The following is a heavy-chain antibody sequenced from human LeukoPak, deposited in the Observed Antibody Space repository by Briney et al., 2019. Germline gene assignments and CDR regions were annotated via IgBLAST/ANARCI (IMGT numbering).Heavy chain of an antibody. J-gene: IGHJ3*02. Sequence: ASVTVSCKASGYTFTGYYMHWVRQAPGQGLEWMGWINPNSGGTNYAQKFQGRVTMTRDTSSSTAYMELSRLRSDDTALYFCARDRHMVRGVIAFDTWGQGTMVTVSS. V-gene: IGHV1-2*02. D-gene: IGHD3-10*01. CDR3: ARDRHMVRGVIAFDT. CDR2: INPNSGGT. CDR1: GYTFTGYY.